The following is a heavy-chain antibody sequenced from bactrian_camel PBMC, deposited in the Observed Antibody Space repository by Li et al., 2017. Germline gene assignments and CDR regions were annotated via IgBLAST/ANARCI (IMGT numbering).Heavy chain of an antibody. CDR1: GYNYNVYC. V-gene: IGHV3S31*01. CDR2: IMVLGATT. Sequence: DVQLVGSGGGSVQAGGSLRLSCAASGYNYNVYCMGWFRQAPGKEREGVAAIMVLGATTYYADSVKGRFTIVKVNGKNTLDLFMNSLKPDDSAMYYCATDPGPYDCTVDAVRDWSWGQGTQVTVS. J-gene: IGHJ4*01. CDR3: ATDPGPYDCTVDAVRDWS. D-gene: IGHD6*01.